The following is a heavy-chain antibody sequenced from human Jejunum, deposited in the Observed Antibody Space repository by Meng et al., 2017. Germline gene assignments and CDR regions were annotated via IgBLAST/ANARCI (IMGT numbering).Heavy chain of an antibody. CDR2: IFYSRSA. D-gene: IGHD4-17*01. J-gene: IGHJ4*02. Sequence: QVQLQESGPGLVKPSETLSLTCAVSGDSISSTYYYWDWVRQPPGKGLEWIGSIFYSRSASYNPSLKSRVTISMDSSKNQFSLNLTSVTAGDTAVYYCARGAGDRFDFWGRGTLVTVSS. V-gene: IGHV4-39*07. CDR3: ARGAGDRFDF. CDR1: GDSISSTYYY.